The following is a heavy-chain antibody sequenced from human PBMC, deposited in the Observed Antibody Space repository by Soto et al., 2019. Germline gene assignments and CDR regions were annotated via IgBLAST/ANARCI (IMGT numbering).Heavy chain of an antibody. J-gene: IGHJ4*02. V-gene: IGHV3-21*01. CDR3: ARDQITGTPDY. D-gene: IGHD1-7*01. Sequence: EVQLVESGGGLVKPGGSLRLSCAASGFTFSSYSMNWVRQAPGKGLEWVSSISSSSSYIYYADSVKGRFTISRDNAKNSRYLQMNSLRAEDTAVYYCARDQITGTPDYWGQGTLVTVSS. CDR1: GFTFSSYS. CDR2: ISSSSSYI.